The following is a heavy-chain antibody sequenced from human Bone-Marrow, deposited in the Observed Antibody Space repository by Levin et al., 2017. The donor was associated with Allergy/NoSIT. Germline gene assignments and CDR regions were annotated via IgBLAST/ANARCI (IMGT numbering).Heavy chain of an antibody. V-gene: IGHV4-39*07. Sequence: PSETLSLTCTVSGGSVSSSSCYWGWIRQPPGKGLEWIGSIYYSGRTQYNPSLKSRVTISVDRYKNQFSLKLTSVTDADTAIYYCARDERGGPSDDAFEIWGQGTMVTVSS. D-gene: IGHD3-10*01. CDR1: GGSVSSSSCY. J-gene: IGHJ3*02. CDR2: IYYSGRT. CDR3: ARDERGGPSDDAFEI.